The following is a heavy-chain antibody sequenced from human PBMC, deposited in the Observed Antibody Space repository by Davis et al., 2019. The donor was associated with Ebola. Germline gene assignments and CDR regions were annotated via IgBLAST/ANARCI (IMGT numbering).Heavy chain of an antibody. Sequence: MPSETLSLTCTVSGGSISSYYWSWIRQPPGKGLEWIGYIYYSGSTNYNPSLKSRVTISVDTSKNQFSLKLSSVTAADTAVYYCARGRFSEWAIDYWGQGTLVTVSS. CDR3: ARGRFSEWAIDY. V-gene: IGHV4-59*01. D-gene: IGHD3-3*01. CDR1: GGSISSYY. CDR2: IYYSGST. J-gene: IGHJ4*02.